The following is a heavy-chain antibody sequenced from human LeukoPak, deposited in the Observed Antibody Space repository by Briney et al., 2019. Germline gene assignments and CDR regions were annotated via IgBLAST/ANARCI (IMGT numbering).Heavy chain of an antibody. CDR3: ARGGGLDV. D-gene: IGHD3-16*01. Sequence: PGRSLRLSCAASGFTFSNYGMHWVRQAPGKGLEWVALIWYDGSKKYYADSVKGRFTISRDNSKNTLYLQMNSLRAEDTAVYFCARGGGLDVWGQGATVTVSS. CDR1: GFTFSNYG. V-gene: IGHV3-33*01. J-gene: IGHJ6*02. CDR2: IWYDGSKK.